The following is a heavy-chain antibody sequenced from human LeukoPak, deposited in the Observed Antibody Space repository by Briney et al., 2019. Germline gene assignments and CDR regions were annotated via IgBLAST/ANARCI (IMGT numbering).Heavy chain of an antibody. CDR3: ARSDYWDAASWYWFDL. CDR2: IIPKFDTS. V-gene: IGHV1-69*05. D-gene: IGHD3-3*01. Sequence: SVKVSCKASGGTFRSYAVSWVRQALGQGLEWMGGIIPKFDTSKYAQNFQGRVSITTDESTGTTYMELSSLRSEDTAVYYCARSDYWDAASWYWFDLWGQGTLITVSA. J-gene: IGHJ5*02. CDR1: GGTFRSYA.